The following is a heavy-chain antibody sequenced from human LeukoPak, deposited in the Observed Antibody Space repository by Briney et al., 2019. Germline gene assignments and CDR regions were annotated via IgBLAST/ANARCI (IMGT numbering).Heavy chain of an antibody. J-gene: IGHJ6*03. V-gene: IGHV4-4*09. Sequence: SETLSFTSTVPGGSISSYYWSWIRQPPGKGLEWVGYIYTSRSTNYNPSLKSRVTISVDTSKNQFSLKLSSVTVADTAVYYCARRATVTTNYYCYMDVWGKGTTVTVSS. CDR2: IYTSRST. CDR1: GGSISSYY. CDR3: ARRATVTTNYYCYMDV. D-gene: IGHD4-11*01.